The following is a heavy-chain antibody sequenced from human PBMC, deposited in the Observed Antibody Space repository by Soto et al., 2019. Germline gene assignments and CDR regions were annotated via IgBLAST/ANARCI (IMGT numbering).Heavy chain of an antibody. CDR3: ARDQRRGYYDSSGYRAFDI. J-gene: IGHJ3*02. CDR1: GGSISSYY. CDR2: IYYSGST. Sequence: PSETLSLTCTVSGGSISSYYWSWIRQPPGKGLEWIGYIYYSGSTNYNPSLKSRVTISVDTSKNQFSLKLSSVTAADTAVYYCARDQRRGYYDSSGYRAFDIWGQGXMVTVSS. V-gene: IGHV4-59*01. D-gene: IGHD3-22*01.